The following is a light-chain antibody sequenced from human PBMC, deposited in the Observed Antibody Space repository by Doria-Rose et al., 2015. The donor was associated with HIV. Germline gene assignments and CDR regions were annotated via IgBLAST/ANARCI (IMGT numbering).Light chain of an antibody. CDR3: HQYGTSWT. V-gene: IGKV3-20*01. CDR2: DGS. CDR1: QSFSSTY. J-gene: IGKJ1*01. Sequence: EIVMTQSPGTLSLSPGERATLSCRASQSFSSTYLAWYQQKPGQAPSLVIYDGSTRATVIPDRFSAIGSGTDFTLTINRLEPEDFALYYCHQYGTSWTFGQGTKVEI.